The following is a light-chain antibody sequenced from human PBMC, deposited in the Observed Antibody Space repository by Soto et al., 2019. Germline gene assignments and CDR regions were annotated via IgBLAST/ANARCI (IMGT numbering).Light chain of an antibody. J-gene: IGKJ2*01. Sequence: DIVMTQSPDSLAVSLGERATINCKSSQSVLYSSNNKNYLAWYQQKPGQPPKLLIYWASTRESGVPDRFSGSGSGTDFTLTVSSLQAEDVAVYYCQQYNSTPYTFGQGTKREIK. CDR2: WAS. CDR1: QSVLYSSNNKNY. CDR3: QQYNSTPYT. V-gene: IGKV4-1*01.